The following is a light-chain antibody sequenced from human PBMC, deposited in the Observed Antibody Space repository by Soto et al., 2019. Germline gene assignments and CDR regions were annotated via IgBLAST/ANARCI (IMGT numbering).Light chain of an antibody. CDR3: QQRSNWIT. J-gene: IGKJ5*01. CDR1: QPVSSNF. Sequence: ELVLTHSPGTLTLSPGESAALSCRASQPVSSNFLAWYQQKPGQAPRLLIYGVSSRASGIPGRFSGSGSGTDFTLTISSLEPEDFAVYYYQQRSNWITFGQGTRLQI. V-gene: IGKV3D-20*02. CDR2: GVS.